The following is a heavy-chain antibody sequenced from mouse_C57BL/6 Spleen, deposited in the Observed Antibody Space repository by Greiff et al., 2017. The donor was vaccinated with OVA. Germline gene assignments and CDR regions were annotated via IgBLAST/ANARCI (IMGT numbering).Heavy chain of an antibody. D-gene: IGHD2-1*01. Sequence: QVQLKQSGPGLVQPSQSLSITCTVSGFSLTSYGVHWVRQSPGKGLEWLGVIWSGGSTDYNAAFISRLSISKDNSKSQVFFKMNSLQADDTAIYYCARKGIYYGNYVRNYAMDYWGQGTSVTVSS. CDR2: IWSGGST. V-gene: IGHV2-2*01. CDR1: GFSLTSYG. CDR3: ARKGIYYGNYVRNYAMDY. J-gene: IGHJ4*01.